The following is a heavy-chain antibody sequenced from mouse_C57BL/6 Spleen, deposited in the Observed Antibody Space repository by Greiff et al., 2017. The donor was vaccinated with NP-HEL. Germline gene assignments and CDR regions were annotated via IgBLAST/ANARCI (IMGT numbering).Heavy chain of an antibody. CDR3: ARDYGSSYAMDY. CDR2: ISPGSGST. Sequence: QVQLQQPGAELVKPGASVKMSCKASGYTFTSYWITWVKQRPGQGLEWIGDISPGSGSTNYNEKFKSKATLTVDTSSSTAYMQLSSLTSEDSAVYYCARDYGSSYAMDYWGQGTSVTVSS. D-gene: IGHD1-1*01. V-gene: IGHV1-55*01. CDR1: GYTFTSYW. J-gene: IGHJ4*01.